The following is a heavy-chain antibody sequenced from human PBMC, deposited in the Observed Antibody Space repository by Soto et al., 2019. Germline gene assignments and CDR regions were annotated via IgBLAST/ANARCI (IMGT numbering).Heavy chain of an antibody. CDR1: GFTFSSYA. CDR3: ATYTAMVNFFDY. V-gene: IGHV3-23*01. J-gene: IGHJ4*02. D-gene: IGHD5-18*01. CDR2: ISGSGGST. Sequence: GSLRLSCAASGFTFSSYAMSWVRQAPGKGLEWVSAISGSGGSTYYADSVKGRFTISRDNSKNTLYLQMNSLRAEDTAVYYCATYTAMVNFFDYWGQGTLVTVSS.